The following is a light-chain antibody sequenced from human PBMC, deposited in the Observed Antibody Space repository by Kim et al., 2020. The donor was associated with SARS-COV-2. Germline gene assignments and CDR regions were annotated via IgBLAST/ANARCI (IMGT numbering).Light chain of an antibody. CDR3: HSRDSSDNHL. Sequence: SSELTQDPAVSVALGQTVRITCQGDSLRRYYASWYQQKSGQAPVLVIYGKNNRPSGIPDRASGSSSGNTASLTITGAQAEDEADYYCHSRDSSDNHLFGG. CDR1: SLRRYY. CDR2: GKN. V-gene: IGLV3-19*01. J-gene: IGLJ3*02.